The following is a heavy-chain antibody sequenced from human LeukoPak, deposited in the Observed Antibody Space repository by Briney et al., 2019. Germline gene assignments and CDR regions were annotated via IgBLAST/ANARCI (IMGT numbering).Heavy chain of an antibody. V-gene: IGHV3-23*01. CDR2: IGRSSGST. CDR1: GFTFNSHA. D-gene: IGHD3-22*01. CDR3: AKIPRFDFDRTGDFDY. J-gene: IGHJ4*02. Sequence: GGSLRLSCAASGFTFNSHAMRWVRQAPGKGLEGVSTIGRSSGSTYYADSVKGRFTISRDNSKNTLYREMNSLRAEDTAVYYWAKIPRFDFDRTGDFDYWGQGTLVTVSS.